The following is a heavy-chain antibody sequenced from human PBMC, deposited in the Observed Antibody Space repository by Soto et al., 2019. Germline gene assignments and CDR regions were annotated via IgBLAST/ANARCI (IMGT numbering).Heavy chain of an antibody. CDR3: AKGYCSSTSCSYDY. Sequence: SCAASGFTFSSYAMSWVRQAPGKGLEWVSGISGSGGSTYYADSVKGRFTISRDNSKNTLYLQMNSLRAEDTAVYYCAKGYCSSTSCSYDYWGQGTLVTVSS. CDR2: ISGSGGST. D-gene: IGHD2-2*01. CDR1: GFTFSSYA. V-gene: IGHV3-23*01. J-gene: IGHJ4*02.